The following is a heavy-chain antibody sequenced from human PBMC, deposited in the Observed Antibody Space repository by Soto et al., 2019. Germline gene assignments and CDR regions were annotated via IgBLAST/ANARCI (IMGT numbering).Heavy chain of an antibody. CDR2: ISYDGSNK. J-gene: IGHJ4*02. V-gene: IGHV3-30-3*01. D-gene: IGHD6-19*01. Sequence: QVQLVESGGGVVQPGRSLRLSCAASGFTFSSYAMHWVRQAPGKGLEWVAVISYDGSNKYYADSVKGRFTISRDNSKNTLYLQMISLRVEDTAVYYCARPLGYSSGWYVLDYLGQGTLVTVSS. CDR1: GFTFSSYA. CDR3: ARPLGYSSGWYVLDY.